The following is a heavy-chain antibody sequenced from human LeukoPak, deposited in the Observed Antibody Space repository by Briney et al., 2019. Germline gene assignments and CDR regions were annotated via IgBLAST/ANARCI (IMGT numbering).Heavy chain of an antibody. CDR2: IYYSGST. J-gene: IGHJ4*02. CDR1: GGSISSYY. D-gene: IGHD3-3*01. Sequence: ASETLSLTCTVSGGSISSYYWSWIRQPPGKGLEWIGYIYYSGSTNYNPSLKSRVTISVDTSKNQFSLKLSSVTAADTAVYYCAREVFADYWGQGTLVTVSS. V-gene: IGHV4-59*01. CDR3: AREVFADY.